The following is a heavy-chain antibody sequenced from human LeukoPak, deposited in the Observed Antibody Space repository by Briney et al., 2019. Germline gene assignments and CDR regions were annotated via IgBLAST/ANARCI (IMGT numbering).Heavy chain of an antibody. Sequence: GGSLRLSCATSGFPFSDYYMSWIRQAPGKGLEWISYIRYSATDIYYADSVKGRFTISRDNARKSLYMQMNSLRADDTAVYYCARDDMLERPSFDVWGQGTMVTVSS. J-gene: IGHJ3*01. D-gene: IGHD1-1*01. V-gene: IGHV3-11*01. CDR1: GFPFSDYY. CDR3: ARDDMLERPSFDV. CDR2: IRYSATDI.